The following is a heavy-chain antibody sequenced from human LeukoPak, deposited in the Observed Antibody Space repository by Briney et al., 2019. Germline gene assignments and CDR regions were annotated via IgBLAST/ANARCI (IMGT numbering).Heavy chain of an antibody. D-gene: IGHD5-18*01. CDR2: INHSGSI. V-gene: IGHV4-34*01. Sequence: SETLSLTCAVYGGPFSGYYWSWIRQPPGKGLEWIGEINHSGSINYNPSLKSRVTISVDTSKNQFSLKLSSVTAADTAVYYCARNPIRYSYGTDYWGQGTLVTVSS. J-gene: IGHJ4*02. CDR3: ARNPIRYSYGTDY. CDR1: GGPFSGYY.